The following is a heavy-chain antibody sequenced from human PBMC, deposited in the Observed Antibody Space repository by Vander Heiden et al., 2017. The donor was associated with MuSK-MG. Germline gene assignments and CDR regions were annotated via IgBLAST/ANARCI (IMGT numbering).Heavy chain of an antibody. V-gene: IGHV4-61*01. J-gene: IGHJ4*02. CDR1: GGPLRISTYS. CDR2: IYYSGST. CDR3: ARGYYNILTGYYIDH. D-gene: IGHD3-9*01. Sequence: QVQLQEPGPGLVKPSETLSLTCTVSGGPLRISTYSWRWIRPPPGKGLGVIGYIYYSGSTNYNPSLKSRVTISMDTSKNQFSLKLSSVTAADTAVYYCARGYYNILTGYYIDHWGQGTLVTVSS.